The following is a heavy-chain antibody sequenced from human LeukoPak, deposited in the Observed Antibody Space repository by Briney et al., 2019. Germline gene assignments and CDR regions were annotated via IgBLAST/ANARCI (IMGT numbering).Heavy chain of an antibody. CDR3: AKGGRVGATVDYFDY. CDR1: GYTFSSYA. Sequence: GGSLRLSCAASGYTFSSYAMSWVRQAPGKGLEWVSAISGSGGSTYYADSVKGRFTISRDNSKNTLYLQMNSPRAEDTAVYYCAKGGRVGATVDYFDYWGQGTLVTVSS. CDR2: ISGSGGST. V-gene: IGHV3-23*01. J-gene: IGHJ4*02. D-gene: IGHD1-26*01.